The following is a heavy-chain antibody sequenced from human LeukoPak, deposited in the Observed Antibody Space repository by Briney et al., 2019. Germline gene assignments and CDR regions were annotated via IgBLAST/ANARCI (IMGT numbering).Heavy chain of an antibody. CDR3: ATDSRDTVTFDY. CDR1: GYTFTSYY. CDR2: INPSGGST. D-gene: IGHD4-17*01. J-gene: IGHJ4*02. Sequence: VASVKVSCKASGYTFTSYYMHWVRQAPGQGLEWMGIINPSGGSTSYAQKLQGRVTMTRDMSTSTVYMELSSLRSEDTAVYYCATDSRDTVTFDYWGQGTLVTVSS. V-gene: IGHV1-46*01.